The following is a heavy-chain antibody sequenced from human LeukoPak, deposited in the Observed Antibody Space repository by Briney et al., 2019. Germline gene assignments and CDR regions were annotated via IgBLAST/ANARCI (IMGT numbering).Heavy chain of an antibody. Sequence: SVKVSCKASGGTFSSYAISWVRQAPGQGLEWMGRIIPILGIANYAQKFQGRVTITADKSTSTAYMELSSLRSEDTAVYYCARDRVRVGGVDCWGQGTLVTVSS. CDR2: IIPILGIA. D-gene: IGHD3-3*01. V-gene: IGHV1-69*04. CDR3: ARDRVRVGGVDC. CDR1: GGTFSSYA. J-gene: IGHJ4*02.